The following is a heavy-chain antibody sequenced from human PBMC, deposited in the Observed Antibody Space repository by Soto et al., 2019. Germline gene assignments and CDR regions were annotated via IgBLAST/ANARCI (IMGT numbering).Heavy chain of an antibody. CDR1: GGSISSSSYY. V-gene: IGHV4-39*01. D-gene: IGHD1-26*01. J-gene: IGHJ6*02. CDR3: ARLGGSSKDNYYYYGMDV. CDR2: IYYSGST. Sequence: SETLSLTCTVSGGSISSSSYYWGWIRQPPGKGLEWIGSIYYSGSTYYNPSLKSRVTISVDTSKNQFSLKLSSVTAADTAVYYCARLGGSSKDNYYYYGMDVWGQGTTVTVSS.